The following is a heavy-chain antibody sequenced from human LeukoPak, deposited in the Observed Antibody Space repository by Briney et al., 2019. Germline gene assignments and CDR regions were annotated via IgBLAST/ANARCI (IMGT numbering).Heavy chain of an antibody. D-gene: IGHD5-24*01. J-gene: IGHJ4*02. CDR2: IHYSGST. CDR3: ARGQGMATTPFDF. V-gene: IGHV4-59*01. Sequence: PSEILSLTCTVSGGSISSYYWSWIRQPPGKGLEWIGYIHYSGSTNYNPSLKSRVTISVDTSKNQFSLKLTSVTAADTAVYYCARGQGMATTPFDFWGQGTLVTVSS. CDR1: GGSISSYY.